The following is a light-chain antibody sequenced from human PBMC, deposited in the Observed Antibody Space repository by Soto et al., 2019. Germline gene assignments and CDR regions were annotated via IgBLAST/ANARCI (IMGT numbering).Light chain of an antibody. V-gene: IGLV2-23*02. Sequence: QSALTQPASVSGSPGQSITISCTGTSGDVGNYNLVSWYQEHPGKAPKLMMYEVSKRPSGVSNRFSGSKSGNTASLTISGLQAEDEADYYCCSYAGSSNVVFGGGTKVTVL. J-gene: IGLJ2*01. CDR1: SGDVGNYNL. CDR2: EVS. CDR3: CSYAGSSNVV.